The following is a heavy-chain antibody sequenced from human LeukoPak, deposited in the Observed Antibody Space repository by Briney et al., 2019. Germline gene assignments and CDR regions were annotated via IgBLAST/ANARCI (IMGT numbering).Heavy chain of an antibody. J-gene: IGHJ4*02. CDR3: AREYDFWSGYAVDY. CDR1: GGSISSYY. D-gene: IGHD3-3*01. V-gene: IGHV4-4*07. CDR2: IYTSGST. Sequence: ASETLSLTCTVSGGSISSYYWSWIRQPAGKGLEWIGRIYTSGSTNYNPSLKSRVTMSVDTSKNQFSLKLSSVTAADTAVYYCAREYDFWSGYAVDYWGQGTLVTVSS.